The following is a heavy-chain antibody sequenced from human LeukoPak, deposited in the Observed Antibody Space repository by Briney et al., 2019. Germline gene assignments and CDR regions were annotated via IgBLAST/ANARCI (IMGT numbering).Heavy chain of an antibody. J-gene: IGHJ5*02. D-gene: IGHD3-3*01. CDR3: ARDPSVRFFWSCYESHNWFDP. Sequence: GGSLRLSCAASGFTFCSYWMHWVRQAPGKGLLWVSRINSDGSSTSYADSVKGRFTISRDNAKNTLYLQMNSLRAEDTAVYYCARDPSVRFFWSCYESHNWFDPWGQGALVTVSS. CDR2: INSDGSST. V-gene: IGHV3-74*01. CDR1: GFTFCSYW.